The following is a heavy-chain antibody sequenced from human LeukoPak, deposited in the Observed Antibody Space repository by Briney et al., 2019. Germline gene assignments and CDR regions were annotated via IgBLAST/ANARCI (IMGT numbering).Heavy chain of an antibody. CDR3: ATDGRHYYDSSGYSANWFDP. CDR2: FDPEDGET. D-gene: IGHD3-22*01. J-gene: IGHJ5*02. V-gene: IGHV1-24*01. CDR1: GYTLTELS. Sequence: ASVKVSCKVSGYTLTELSMHWVRQAPGKGLEWMGGFDPEDGETIYAQKFQGRVTMTEDTSTDTAYMELSSLRSEDTAVYYCATDGRHYYDSSGYSANWFDPWGQGTLVTVSS.